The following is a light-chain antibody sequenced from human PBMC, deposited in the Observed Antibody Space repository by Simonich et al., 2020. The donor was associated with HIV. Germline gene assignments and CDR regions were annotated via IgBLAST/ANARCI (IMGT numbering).Light chain of an antibody. V-gene: IGKV1-39*01. CDR3: QQSYSTPWT. CDR2: AAS. J-gene: IGKJ1*01. CDR1: QSISSY. Sequence: DIQMTQSPSSLSASVGNKFTITCRASQSISSYLNWYQQKPGKAPKLLIYAASSLQSGVPSRFSGSVSGTDFTLTISSLQPEDFATYYCQQSYSTPWTFGQGTKVEIK.